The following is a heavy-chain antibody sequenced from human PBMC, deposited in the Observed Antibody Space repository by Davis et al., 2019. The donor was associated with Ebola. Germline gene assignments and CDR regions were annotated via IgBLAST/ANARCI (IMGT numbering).Heavy chain of an antibody. V-gene: IGHV4-34*01. CDR3: ARGIGYYDSSGYREATFDY. D-gene: IGHD3-22*01. J-gene: IGHJ4*02. CDR2: INHSGST. Sequence: MPSETLSLTCAVYGGSISGYYWSWIRQRPGKGMEWVWEINHSGSTNYNPSLKSRVTISVDTSKNQFSLTLNSVTAADTAVYYCARGIGYYDSSGYREATFDYWGQGTLVTVSS. CDR1: GGSISGYY.